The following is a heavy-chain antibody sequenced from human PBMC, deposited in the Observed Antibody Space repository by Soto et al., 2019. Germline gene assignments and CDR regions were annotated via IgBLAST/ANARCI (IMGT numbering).Heavy chain of an antibody. D-gene: IGHD2-2*01. CDR2: ISSGSSYI. CDR1: GFTFSKYS. Sequence: EVQLVESGGGLVKPGGSLRLSCVASGFTFSKYSMNWVRQAPDKGLEWVSAISSGSSYIYYADSVKGRFTISRDNGENSLYLQMNSLRTEDTAIYYCARQPCSSSSCYPNYFDPWGQGTLVTVSS. J-gene: IGHJ5*02. CDR3: ARQPCSSSSCYPNYFDP. V-gene: IGHV3-21*01.